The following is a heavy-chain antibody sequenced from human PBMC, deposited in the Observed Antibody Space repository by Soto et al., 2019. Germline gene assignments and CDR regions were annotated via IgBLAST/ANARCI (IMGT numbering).Heavy chain of an antibody. CDR2: FDPEDGET. CDR1: GYTLTELS. Sequence: ASVKVSCKVSGYTLTELSMHWVRQAPGKGLEWMGGFDPEDGETIYAQKFQGRVTMTEDTSTDTAYMELSSLRSEDTAVYYCAVLGMITFGGVIADYWGQGTLVTVSS. D-gene: IGHD3-16*02. V-gene: IGHV1-24*01. J-gene: IGHJ4*02. CDR3: AVLGMITFGGVIADY.